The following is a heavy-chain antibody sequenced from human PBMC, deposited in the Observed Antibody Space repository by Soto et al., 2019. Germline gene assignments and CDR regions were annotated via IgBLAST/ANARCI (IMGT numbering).Heavy chain of an antibody. CDR1: GFTFSSYA. Sequence: QVQLVESGGGVVQPGRSLRLSCAASGFTFSSYAMHWVRQAPGKGLEWVAVISYDGSNKYYADSVKGRFTISRDNSKNTLYMQMNSLRAEDTAVYYCAIDFSSLFLNGGMDVWGQGTTVTVSS. V-gene: IGHV3-30-3*01. CDR2: ISYDGSNK. D-gene: IGHD3-3*01. CDR3: AIDFSSLFLNGGMDV. J-gene: IGHJ6*02.